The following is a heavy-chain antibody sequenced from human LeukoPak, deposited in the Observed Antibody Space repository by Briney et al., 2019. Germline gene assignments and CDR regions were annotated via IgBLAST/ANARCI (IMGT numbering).Heavy chain of an antibody. Sequence: GASVKVSCKASGYTFTSYYMHWVRQAPGQGLEWMGIINPSGGSTSYAQKFQGRVTMTRDTSTSTVYMELSSLRSEDTAVYYCVCVSLGSGWIVSWFDPWGQGTLVTVSS. CDR1: GYTFTSYY. D-gene: IGHD6-19*01. V-gene: IGHV1-46*01. CDR3: VCVSLGSGWIVSWFDP. J-gene: IGHJ5*02. CDR2: INPSGGST.